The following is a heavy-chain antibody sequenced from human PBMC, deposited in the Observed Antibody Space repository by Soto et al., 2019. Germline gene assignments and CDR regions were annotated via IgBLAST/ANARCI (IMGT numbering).Heavy chain of an antibody. CDR2: FNPTGDTA. J-gene: IGHJ6*02. CDR1: GYTFTSYY. V-gene: IGHV1-46*01. Sequence: ASVKVSCKASGYTFTSYYIHWVRQAPGQGLEWMGIFNPTGDTASYAQKLQGRVTMTRDTSTGTAYMELGSLRAEDTAVYYCARVPGQLRYFYSMDAWGQGTKVTVSS. CDR3: ARVPGQLRYFYSMDA. D-gene: IGHD5-18*01.